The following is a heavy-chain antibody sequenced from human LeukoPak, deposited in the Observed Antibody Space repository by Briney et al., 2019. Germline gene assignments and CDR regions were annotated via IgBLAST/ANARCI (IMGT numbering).Heavy chain of an antibody. V-gene: IGHV4-34*01. CDR1: GGSFSGYY. D-gene: IGHD6-19*01. CDR2: INHSGST. J-gene: IGHJ4*02. Sequence: PSETLSLTCAVYGGSFSGYYWSWIRQPPGKGLEWIGEINHSGSTNYNPSLKSRVTISVDKSKNQFSLKLSSVTAADTAVYYCARSLRYSSGWYVDYWGQGTLVTVSS. CDR3: ARSLRYSSGWYVDY.